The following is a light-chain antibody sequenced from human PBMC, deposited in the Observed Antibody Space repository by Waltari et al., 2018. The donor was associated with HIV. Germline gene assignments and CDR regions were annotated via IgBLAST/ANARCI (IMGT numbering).Light chain of an antibody. V-gene: IGLV1-47*01. J-gene: IGLJ3*02. CDR1: SSNCGSNF. CDR3: AAWDDSLSGQWV. Sequence: QSVLTQPPSASGTPGPRVTLSCSGSSSNCGSNFVYWYPQHPGTAPKLLIYRNNQRPSGVPDRFSGSKSGTSASLAISGLRSEDEAEYYCAAWDDSLSGQWVFGGGTKLTVL. CDR2: RNN.